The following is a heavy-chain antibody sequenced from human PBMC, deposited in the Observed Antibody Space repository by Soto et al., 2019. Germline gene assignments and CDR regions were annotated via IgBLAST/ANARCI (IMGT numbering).Heavy chain of an antibody. Sequence: GGSLRLSCAASRFTFSSYWMHWVRQAPGKGLVWVSRINTDGSTKSYADSVKGRFTISRDNAKNTVYLQMNSLRAEDTAVYYCARGLRYFDWLPTYYYYGMDVWGQGTTVTVSS. D-gene: IGHD3-9*01. CDR2: INTDGSTK. CDR3: ARGLRYFDWLPTYYYYGMDV. J-gene: IGHJ6*02. CDR1: RFTFSSYW. V-gene: IGHV3-74*01.